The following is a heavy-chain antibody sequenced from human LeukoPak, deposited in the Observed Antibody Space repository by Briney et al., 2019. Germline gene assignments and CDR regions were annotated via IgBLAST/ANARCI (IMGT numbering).Heavy chain of an antibody. CDR1: GFTFNNYG. V-gene: IGHV3-30*18. Sequence: GGSLRLSCAASGFTFNNYGIHYVRQAPGKGLEWVAVISDDGRHKNYADSVKGRFTISRDNSNNTLYQQMNSLRVEDTGVYYCAKDRETTASGTFDYWGQGTLVTVSS. CDR2: ISDDGRHK. CDR3: AKDRETTASGTFDY. D-gene: IGHD6-13*01. J-gene: IGHJ4*02.